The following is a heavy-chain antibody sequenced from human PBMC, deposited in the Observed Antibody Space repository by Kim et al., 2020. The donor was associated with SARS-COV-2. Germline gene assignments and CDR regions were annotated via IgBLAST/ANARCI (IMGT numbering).Heavy chain of an antibody. CDR3: ARGYCGGDCYPNYYYYYYYMDV. CDR2: INPNSGGT. D-gene: IGHD2-21*01. Sequence: ASVKVSCKASGYTFTGYYMHWVRQAPGQGLEWMGRINPNSGGTNYAQKFQGRVTMTRDTSISTAYMELSRLRSDDTAVYYCARGYCGGDCYPNYYYYYYYMDVWGKGTTVTVSS. J-gene: IGHJ6*03. CDR1: GYTFTGYY. V-gene: IGHV1-2*06.